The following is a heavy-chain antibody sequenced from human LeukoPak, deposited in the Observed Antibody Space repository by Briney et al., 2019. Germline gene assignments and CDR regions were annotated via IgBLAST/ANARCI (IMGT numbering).Heavy chain of an antibody. J-gene: IGHJ4*02. CDR2: IYHTGET. Sequence: SGTLSLTCTVSGGPINNYYWTWIRQSPGKGLEYIGYIYHTGETDYNPSLKSRVTISLDSSQKQFSLKMTSMTAADTAVYYCARDALTCTTTACSDYLDFWGQGTPVTVSS. CDR1: GGPINNYY. V-gene: IGHV4-59*12. D-gene: IGHD1-14*01. CDR3: ARDALTCTTTACSDYLDF.